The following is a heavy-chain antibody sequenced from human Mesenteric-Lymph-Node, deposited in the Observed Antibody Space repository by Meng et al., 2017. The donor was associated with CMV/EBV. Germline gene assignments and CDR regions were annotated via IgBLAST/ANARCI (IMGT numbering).Heavy chain of an antibody. Sequence: GQLHQWGAGLLNPSETLSVTCAVYGGSFSGYYWNWIRQSPEKGLEWIGEINHSGSTTYNPSFTSRIIISVDTSTNQISLNMSSVTAADTAVYYCARGPSYDILTGYFDYWGQGALVTASS. CDR3: ARGPSYDILTGYFDY. V-gene: IGHV4-34*01. CDR1: GGSFSGYY. J-gene: IGHJ4*02. D-gene: IGHD3-9*01. CDR2: INHSGST.